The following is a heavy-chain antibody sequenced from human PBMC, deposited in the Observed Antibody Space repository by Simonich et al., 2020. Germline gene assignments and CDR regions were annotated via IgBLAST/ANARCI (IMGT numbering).Heavy chain of an antibody. CDR1: GYTFTGYY. CDR2: NNPNSGGT. CDR3: ARNGLVGILKAFDI. V-gene: IGHV1-2*02. Sequence: QVQLVQSGAEVKKPGASVKVSCKASGYTFTGYYMHWVRQAPGQGLEWMGWNNPNSGGTNYAQKLQGRVTMTRDTSISTAYMELSRLRSDDTAVYYCARNGLVGILKAFDIWGQGTMVTVSS. D-gene: IGHD2-21*01. J-gene: IGHJ3*02.